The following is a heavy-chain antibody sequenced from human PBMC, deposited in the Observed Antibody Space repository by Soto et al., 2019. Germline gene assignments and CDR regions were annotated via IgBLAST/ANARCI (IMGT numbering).Heavy chain of an antibody. CDR1: GSTFSGYA. V-gene: IGHV3-23*01. Sequence: GGSLRLSCAASGSTFSGYAMSWVRQAPAKGLEWISAISDSGDRTYYADSVKGRFTISRDNSKNTLYLQMNSLRAEDTAVYYCAKAPHWGQGTLVTVSS. CDR2: ISDSGDRT. CDR3: AKAPH. J-gene: IGHJ4*02.